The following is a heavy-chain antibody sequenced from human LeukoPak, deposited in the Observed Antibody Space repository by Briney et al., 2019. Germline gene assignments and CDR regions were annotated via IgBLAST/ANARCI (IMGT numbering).Heavy chain of an antibody. Sequence: GGSLRLSCAASGFTFSTCGMHWVRQAPGKGLEWVAFINDGGNRKDYTDSVQGRLTISRDNSESTLFLQMNSLRTDDTSVYFCAKYAYNWNAPDGFDMWGQGTMVIVSS. CDR1: GFTFSTCG. D-gene: IGHD1-1*01. CDR2: INDGGNRK. CDR3: AKYAYNWNAPDGFDM. J-gene: IGHJ3*02. V-gene: IGHV3-30*02.